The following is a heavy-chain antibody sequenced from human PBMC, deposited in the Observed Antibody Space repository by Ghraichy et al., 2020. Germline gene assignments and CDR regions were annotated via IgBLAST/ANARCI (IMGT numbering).Heavy chain of an antibody. D-gene: IGHD6-13*01. CDR1: GGSISSSSYY. V-gene: IGHV4-39*01. Sequence: SQTLSLTCTVSGGSISSSSYYWGWIRQPPGKGLEWIGSIYYSGSTYSNPSLKSRVTISVDTSKNQFSLKLSSVTAADTAVYYCARIAAACIYYYGIDVWGLLTTITVSS. CDR2: IYYSGST. J-gene: IGHJ6*02. CDR3: ARIAAACIYYYGIDV.